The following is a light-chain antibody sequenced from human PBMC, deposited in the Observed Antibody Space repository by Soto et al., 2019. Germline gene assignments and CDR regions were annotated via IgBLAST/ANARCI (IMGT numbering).Light chain of an antibody. Sequence: DIQMTQSPSSLSASLGDRVSITCRASQSISNYLNWYQQKPGKAPKLLIHTTSSLQSGVPSRFSASGTGTDFTLTISSLQPEDFATYYCQQSFSTPQTFGGGTQVDI. J-gene: IGKJ4*01. V-gene: IGKV1-39*01. CDR2: TTS. CDR3: QQSFSTPQT. CDR1: QSISNY.